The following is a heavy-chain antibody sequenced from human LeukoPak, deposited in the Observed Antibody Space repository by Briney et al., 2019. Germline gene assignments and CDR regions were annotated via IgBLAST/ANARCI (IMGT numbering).Heavy chain of an antibody. V-gene: IGHV3-23*01. CDR1: GFTFSNYA. J-gene: IGHJ4*02. CDR2: ISGSDGTT. Sequence: GGSLRLSCAASGFTFSNYAMSWVRQAPGKGLEWVSGISGSDGTTYYADSVKGRFTISRDNAKNSLYLQMNSLRAEDTAVYYCARGRDGYNYVVDYWGQGTLVTVSS. D-gene: IGHD5-24*01. CDR3: ARGRDGYNYVVDY.